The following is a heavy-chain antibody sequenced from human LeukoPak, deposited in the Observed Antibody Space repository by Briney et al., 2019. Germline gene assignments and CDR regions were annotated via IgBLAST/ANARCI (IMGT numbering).Heavy chain of an antibody. J-gene: IGHJ6*03. D-gene: IGHD5-18*01. Sequence: PSETLSLTCTVSGGSISSYYWSWIRQPPGKGLEWIGYIYYTGSTNYNPSLKSRVTISVDTSKNQLSLKLSSVTAADTAVYYCARDIWADTTMVRVYYYYMDVWGKGTTVTVSS. CDR3: ARDIWADTTMVRVYYYYMDV. CDR2: IYYTGST. CDR1: GGSISSYY. V-gene: IGHV4-59*01.